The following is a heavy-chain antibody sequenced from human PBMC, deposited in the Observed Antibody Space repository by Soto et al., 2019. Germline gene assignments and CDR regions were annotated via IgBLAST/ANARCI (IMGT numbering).Heavy chain of an antibody. CDR2: ISAYNGNT. V-gene: IGHV1-18*01. CDR1: GYTFTSYG. CDR3: ARVVWGYCSGGSCSLPYYYGMDV. D-gene: IGHD2-15*01. Sequence: ASVKVSCKSSGYTFTSYGISCVRQAPGQGLEWMGWISAYNGNTNYAQKLQGRVTMTTDTSTSTAYMELRSLRSDDTAVYYCARVVWGYCSGGSCSLPYYYGMDVWGQGTTVTVSS. J-gene: IGHJ6*02.